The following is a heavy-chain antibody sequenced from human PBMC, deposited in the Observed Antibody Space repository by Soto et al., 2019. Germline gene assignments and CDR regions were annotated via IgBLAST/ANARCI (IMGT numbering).Heavy chain of an antibody. CDR3: ARESPNRKLDYYYGMDV. D-gene: IGHD1-26*01. Sequence: QVQLVESGGGVVQPGRSLRLSCAASGCTFSSYGMHWVRQAPGKGLEWVAVIWYDGSNKYYADSVKGRFTISRDNSKNTLYLQMNSLRAEDTAVYYCARESPNRKLDYYYGMDVWGQGTTVTVSS. V-gene: IGHV3-33*01. J-gene: IGHJ6*02. CDR2: IWYDGSNK. CDR1: GCTFSSYG.